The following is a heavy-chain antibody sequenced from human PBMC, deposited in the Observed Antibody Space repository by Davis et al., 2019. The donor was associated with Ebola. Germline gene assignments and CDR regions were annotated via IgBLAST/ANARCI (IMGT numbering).Heavy chain of an antibody. CDR1: GDSVSSNTAA. CDR2: TYYRSKWFV. D-gene: IGHD3-22*01. CDR3: ARDPPYDQGYDY. Sequence: QTLSLTCAISGDSVSSNTAAWNWIRQSPSRGLEWLGRTYYRSKWFVDYAVSVKRRMTINSDTSKNQFSLQLSSVTPEDTAVYYCARDPPYDQGYDYWGQGILVTVSS. J-gene: IGHJ4*02. V-gene: IGHV6-1*01.